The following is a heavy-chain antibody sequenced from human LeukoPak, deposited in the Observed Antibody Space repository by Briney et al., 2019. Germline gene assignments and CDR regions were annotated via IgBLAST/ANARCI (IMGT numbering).Heavy chain of an antibody. CDR3: AREQEDGHFDY. V-gene: IGHV3-53*01. CDR2: IYSGGST. J-gene: IGHJ4*02. D-gene: IGHD5-24*01. CDR1: GFTVSSNY. Sequence: GGSLRLSRAASGFTVSSNYMSWVRQAPGKGLEWVSVIYSGGSTYYADSVKGRFTISRDNSKNTLYLQMNSLRAEDTAVYYCAREQEDGHFDYWGQGTLVTVSS.